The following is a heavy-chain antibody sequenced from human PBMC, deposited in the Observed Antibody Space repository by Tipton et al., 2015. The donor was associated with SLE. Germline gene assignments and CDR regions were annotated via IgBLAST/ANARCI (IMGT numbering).Heavy chain of an antibody. J-gene: IGHJ4*02. CDR1: GFTVSSNY. CDR3: ARPSSSWHFDY. CDR2: IYSGGST. D-gene: IGHD6-13*01. Sequence: SLRLSCAASGFTVSSNYMSWVRQAPGKGLEWVSVIYSGGSTYYADSVKGRFTISRDNAKNSLYLQMNSLRAADTAVYYCARPSSSWHFDYWGQGTLVTVSS. V-gene: IGHV3-53*01.